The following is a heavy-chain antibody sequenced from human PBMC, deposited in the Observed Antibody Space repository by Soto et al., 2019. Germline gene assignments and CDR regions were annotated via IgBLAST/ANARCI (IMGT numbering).Heavy chain of an antibody. Sequence: QVQLQQWGAGLLKPSETLSLTCAVYGGSFSGSYGSWIRQPPGKGLEWIGEINHSGSSNYNPSLKSRVTISVDTSKNQFSLQVSCVSAADTAVYYCASSYYDILTGYDAFDIWGKGTMVTVSS. V-gene: IGHV4-34*01. CDR3: ASSYYDILTGYDAFDI. CDR1: GGSFSGSY. CDR2: INHSGSS. J-gene: IGHJ3*02. D-gene: IGHD3-9*01.